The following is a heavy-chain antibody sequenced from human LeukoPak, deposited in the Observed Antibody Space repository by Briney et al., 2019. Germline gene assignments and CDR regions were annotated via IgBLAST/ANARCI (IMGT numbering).Heavy chain of an antibody. CDR2: IIPIFGTA. CDR1: GGTFSSYA. Sequence: SVNVSCKASGGTFSSYAISWVRQAPGQGLEWMGGIIPIFGTANYAQKFQGRVTITTDESTSTAYMELSSLRSEDTAVYYCASHYCSSTSCLWYFDYWGQATMVTVSS. D-gene: IGHD2-2*01. J-gene: IGHJ4*02. V-gene: IGHV1-69*05. CDR3: ASHYCSSTSCLWYFDY.